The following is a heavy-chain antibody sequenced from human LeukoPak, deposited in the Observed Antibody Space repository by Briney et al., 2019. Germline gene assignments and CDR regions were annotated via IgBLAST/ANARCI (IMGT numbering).Heavy chain of an antibody. Sequence: GASVKVSCKTSGYTLIGFYMHWVRQAPGQGLEWMGWINPHSGGTDHAQKFQGRVTMTRDTSISTAYMELSRLRSDDTAVYYCARDMDSGPDFFDYWGLGTLVTVSS. D-gene: IGHD1-26*01. J-gene: IGHJ4*02. CDR3: ARDMDSGPDFFDY. CDR1: GYTLIGFY. CDR2: INPHSGGT. V-gene: IGHV1-2*02.